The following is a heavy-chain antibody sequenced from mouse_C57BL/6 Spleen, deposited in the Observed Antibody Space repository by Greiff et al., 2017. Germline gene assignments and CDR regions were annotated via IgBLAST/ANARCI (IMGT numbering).Heavy chain of an antibody. CDR2: IDPSDSYT. D-gene: IGHD2-10*02. CDR1: GYTFTSYW. Sequence: QVQLQQPGAELVMPGASVKLSCKASGYTFTSYWMHWVKQRPGQGLEWIGEIDPSDSYTNYNQKFKGKSTLTVDKSSSTAYMQLSSLTSEDSAVYYCARGGYGTEGFAYWGQGTLVTVSA. CDR3: ARGGYGTEGFAY. J-gene: IGHJ3*01. V-gene: IGHV1-69*01.